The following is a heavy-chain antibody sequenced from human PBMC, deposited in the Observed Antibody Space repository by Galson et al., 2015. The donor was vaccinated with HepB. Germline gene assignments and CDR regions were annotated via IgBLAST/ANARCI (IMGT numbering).Heavy chain of an antibody. J-gene: IGHJ4*02. CDR2: IKQDGSEK. V-gene: IGHV3-7*03. CDR1: GFTFSSYW. CDR3: ASGEGSIAAAGTTFDY. Sequence: SLRLSCAASGFTFSSYWMSWVRRAPGKGLEWVANIKQDGSEKYYVDSVKGRFTISKDNAKNSLYLQMNSLRAEDTAVYYCASGEGSIAAAGTTFDYWGQGTLVTVSS. D-gene: IGHD6-13*01.